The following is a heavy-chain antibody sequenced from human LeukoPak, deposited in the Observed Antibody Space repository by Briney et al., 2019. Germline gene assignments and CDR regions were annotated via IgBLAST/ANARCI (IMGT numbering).Heavy chain of an antibody. CDR2: IYTSGST. CDR1: GGSISSGSYF. V-gene: IGHV4-61*02. D-gene: IGHD3-16*01. J-gene: IGHJ4*02. CDR3: ARESADYVRGSFSDY. Sequence: PSQTLSLTCTISGGSISSGSYFWSWIRQPAGKGLEWIGRIYTSGSTNYNPSLKSRVTISVDTSKNQFSLKLSSVTAADTAVYYCARESADYVRGSFSDYWGQGILVTVSS.